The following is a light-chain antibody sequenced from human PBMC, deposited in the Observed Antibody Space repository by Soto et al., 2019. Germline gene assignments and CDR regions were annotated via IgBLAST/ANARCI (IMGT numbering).Light chain of an antibody. Sequence: QCVLTQPPSESGSPGQSVTISCTGTSSDVGGYNYVSWYQQHPGKVPKLMVYEVNKRPSGVPDRFSGSKSGNTASLTVSGLQAEDEADYYCTSYAGGNNVFGTGTKLTVL. J-gene: IGLJ1*01. CDR2: EVN. CDR1: SSDVGGYNY. V-gene: IGLV2-8*01. CDR3: TSYAGGNNV.